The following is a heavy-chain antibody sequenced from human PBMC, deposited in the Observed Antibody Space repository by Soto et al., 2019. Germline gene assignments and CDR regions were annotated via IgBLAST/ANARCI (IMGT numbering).Heavy chain of an antibody. CDR3: ASHSGYDLFDY. CDR1: GGSISSGDYY. D-gene: IGHD5-12*01. Sequence: SETLSLTCTVSGGSISSGDYYWSWIRQPPGKGLEWIGYIYYSGSTYYNPSLKSRVTISVDTSKNQFSLKLSSVTAADTAVYYCASHSGYDLFDYWGQGTLVTVSS. J-gene: IGHJ4*02. V-gene: IGHV4-30-4*01. CDR2: IYYSGST.